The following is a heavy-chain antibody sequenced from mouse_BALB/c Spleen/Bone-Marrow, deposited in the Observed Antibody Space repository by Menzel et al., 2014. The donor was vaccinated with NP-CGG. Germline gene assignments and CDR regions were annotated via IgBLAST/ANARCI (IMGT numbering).Heavy chain of an antibody. CDR2: IDPANGNT. CDR3: AFYYYGSSLFAY. V-gene: IGHV14-3*02. D-gene: IGHD1-1*01. J-gene: IGHJ3*01. CDR1: GFNIKDTY. Sequence: VHVKQSGAELVKPGASVKLSCTASGFNIKDTYMHWVKQRPEQGLEWIGRIDPANGNTKYDPKSQGKATITADTSSNTAYLQLSSLTPEDTAVYYCAFYYYGSSLFAYWGQGTLVTVSA.